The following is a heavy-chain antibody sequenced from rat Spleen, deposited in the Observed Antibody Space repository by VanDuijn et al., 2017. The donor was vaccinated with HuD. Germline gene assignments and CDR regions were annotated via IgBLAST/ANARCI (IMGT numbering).Heavy chain of an antibody. CDR2: ISSDGRRN. CDR3: ARRHYGYTDYFDY. Sequence: EVQLVESGGGLVQPGRSLKLSCVASGFTFNNYWMTWIRQAPGKGLEWVASISSDGRRNYYRDSVKGRFTISTDNAKSTRSLQMDSLRSEDTATYYCARRHYGYTDYFDYWGQGVMVTVSS. CDR1: GFTFNNYW. V-gene: IGHV5-31*01. D-gene: IGHD1-9*01. J-gene: IGHJ2*01.